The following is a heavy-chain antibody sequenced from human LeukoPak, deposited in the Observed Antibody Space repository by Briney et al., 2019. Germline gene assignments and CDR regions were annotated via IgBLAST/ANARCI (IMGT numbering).Heavy chain of an antibody. CDR2: IKSKIQGGTT. CDR3: SYGANYYFDF. V-gene: IGHV3-15*07. D-gene: IGHD5-24*01. Sequence: PGGSLRLSCAASGFTFSNAWMNWVRQAPGKGLEWVGRIKSKIQGGTTDYAAPVKGRFTVSRDESKNMLYLQMNSLKTEDSAVYYCSYGANYYFDFWGPGTLVTVSS. J-gene: IGHJ2*01. CDR1: GFTFSNAW.